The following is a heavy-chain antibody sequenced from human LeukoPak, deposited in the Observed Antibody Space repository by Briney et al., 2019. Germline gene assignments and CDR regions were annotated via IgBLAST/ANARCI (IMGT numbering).Heavy chain of an antibody. V-gene: IGHV4-34*01. CDR2: INHSGST. Sequence: PSETLSLTCAVYGGFFSGYYWSWIRQPPGKGLEWIGEINHSGSTNYNPSLKSRVTISVDTSKNQFSLKLSSVTAADTAVYYCARGVDTAMVTYYYYMDVWGKGTTVTVSS. CDR1: GGFFSGYY. J-gene: IGHJ6*03. CDR3: ARGVDTAMVTYYYYMDV. D-gene: IGHD5-18*01.